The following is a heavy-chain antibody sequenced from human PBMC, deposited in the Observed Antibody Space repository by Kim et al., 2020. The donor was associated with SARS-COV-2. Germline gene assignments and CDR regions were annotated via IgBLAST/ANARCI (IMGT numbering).Heavy chain of an antibody. V-gene: IGHV3-23*01. D-gene: IGHD3-10*01. J-gene: IGHJ4*02. Sequence: SVKGRFTISRDNSQNPLFLQMSSLRPEDTAIYYCARGRYGSGSYFNVGDYWGPGTLVTVSS. CDR3: ARGRYGSGSYFNVGDY.